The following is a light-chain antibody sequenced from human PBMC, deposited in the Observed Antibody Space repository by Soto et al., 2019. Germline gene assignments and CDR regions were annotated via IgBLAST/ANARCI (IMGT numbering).Light chain of an antibody. Sequence: ETVLTQSPGTLSLSPGERATLSCRASQSVSSNYLVWYQQKPGQAPRLLISGVSSSATGIPDMLCGSGAARDYILTISRLEPEDVSVYYCQQDAPSPAITFGHGTRVEIK. CDR2: GVS. J-gene: IGKJ5*01. CDR1: QSVSSNY. CDR3: QQDAPSPAIT. V-gene: IGKV3-20*01.